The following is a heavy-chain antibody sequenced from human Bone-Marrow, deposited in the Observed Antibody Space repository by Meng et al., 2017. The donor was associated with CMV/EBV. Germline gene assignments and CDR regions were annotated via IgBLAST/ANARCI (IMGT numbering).Heavy chain of an antibody. Sequence: GGSLRLSCTASGFTFGDYAMSWVRQAPGKGLEWVGFIRSKAYGGTTEYAASVKGRFTISRDDSKSIAYLQMNSLKTEDTAVYYCTRDGSPSYDFWSGYTAPQAALYFDYWGQGTLVTVSS. CDR1: GFTFGDYA. J-gene: IGHJ4*02. V-gene: IGHV3-49*04. CDR2: IRSKAYGGTT. D-gene: IGHD3-3*01. CDR3: TRDGSPSYDFWSGYTAPQAALYFDY.